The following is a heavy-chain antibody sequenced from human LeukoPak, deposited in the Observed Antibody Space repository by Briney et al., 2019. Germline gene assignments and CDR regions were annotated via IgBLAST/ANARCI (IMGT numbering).Heavy chain of an antibody. CDR3: ARDITSSYGGYLDY. V-gene: IGHV3-53*01. CDR1: GFTFSSYA. J-gene: IGHJ4*02. Sequence: PGGSLRLSCAASGFTFSSYAMSWVRQAPGKGLEWVSVIYSGGTTYYADSVKGRFAIPRDTSKNTLYLQMNSLRAEDTAVYYCARDITSSYGGYLDYWGQGALVTVSS. CDR2: IYSGGTT. D-gene: IGHD2-2*01.